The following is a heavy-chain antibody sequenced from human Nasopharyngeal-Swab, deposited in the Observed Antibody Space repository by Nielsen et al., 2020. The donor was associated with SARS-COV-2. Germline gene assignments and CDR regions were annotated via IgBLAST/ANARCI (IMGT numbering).Heavy chain of an antibody. D-gene: IGHD5-24*01. CDR1: GFTFSSYS. CDR2: ISSSSSYI. Sequence: GESLKISCAASGFTFSSYSMNWVRQAPGKGLEWVSSISSSSSYIYYADSVKGRFTISRDNAKNSLYLQMNSLRAEDTAIYYCASGRVQFYFDYWGQGTLVTVSS. CDR3: ASGRVQFYFDY. V-gene: IGHV3-21*04. J-gene: IGHJ4*02.